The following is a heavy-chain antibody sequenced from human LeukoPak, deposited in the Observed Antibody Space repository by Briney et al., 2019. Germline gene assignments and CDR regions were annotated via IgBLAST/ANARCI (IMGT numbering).Heavy chain of an antibody. J-gene: IGHJ4*02. Sequence: PSETLSLTCSVSGGSINSYYWSWIRQPPGKGLEWIGYIYYIGSTSYNPSLQSRLTISLDTSKNQFSLKLSSVTAADTAVYYCARGGGSSGYYYDYWGQGTLVTVSS. CDR3: ARGGGSSGYYYDY. V-gene: IGHV4-59*12. CDR2: IYYIGST. CDR1: GGSINSYY. D-gene: IGHD3-22*01.